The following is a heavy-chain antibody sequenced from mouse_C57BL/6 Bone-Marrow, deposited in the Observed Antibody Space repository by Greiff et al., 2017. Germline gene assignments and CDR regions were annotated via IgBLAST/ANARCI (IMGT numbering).Heavy chain of an antibody. CDR1: GYTFTSYW. Sequence: QVQLQQPGAELVRPGTSVKLSCKASGYTFTSYWMHWVKQRPGQGLEWIGVIDPSDSYTNYNQKFKGKATLTVDTSSSTAYMQLSSLTSEDSAVYYCALAWFADWGQGTLVTVSA. V-gene: IGHV1-59*01. CDR3: ALAWFAD. CDR2: IDPSDSYT. J-gene: IGHJ3*01.